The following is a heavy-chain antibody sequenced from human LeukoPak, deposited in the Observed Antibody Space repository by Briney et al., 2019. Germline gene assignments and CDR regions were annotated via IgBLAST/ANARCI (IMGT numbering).Heavy chain of an antibody. D-gene: IGHD6-19*01. CDR1: GFTFSSYA. Sequence: PGGSLRLSCAASGFTFSSYALSWVRQGPGKGLEWVSTISGSGNITYYADSVTGRFTVSRDNSRNTLYLEMNNLRADDMGNYYCAKGDYSSGWYLFDYWGHGTLVIVSS. J-gene: IGHJ4*01. CDR3: AKGDYSSGWYLFDY. CDR2: ISGSGNIT. V-gene: IGHV3-23*01.